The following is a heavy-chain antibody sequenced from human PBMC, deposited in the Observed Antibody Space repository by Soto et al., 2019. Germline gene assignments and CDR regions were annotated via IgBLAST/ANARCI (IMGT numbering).Heavy chain of an antibody. CDR1: GFTFSNAW. CDR2: IKRKTDGGTT. D-gene: IGHD3-22*01. CDR3: TTQTLPYYYDSSGYPTHY. V-gene: IGHV3-15*07. J-gene: IGHJ4*02. Sequence: ESGGGLVKPGGSLRLSCAASGFTFSNAWMNWVRQAPGKGLEWVGRIKRKTDGGTTDYAEPVKGRFTISRDDSKNTLYLQMNSLKTEDTAVYYCTTQTLPYYYDSSGYPTHYWGQGTLVTVSS.